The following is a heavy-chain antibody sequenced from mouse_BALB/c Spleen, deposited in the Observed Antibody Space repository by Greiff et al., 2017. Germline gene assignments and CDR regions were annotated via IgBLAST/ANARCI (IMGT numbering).Heavy chain of an antibody. Sequence: EVQGVESGGGLVKPGGSLKLSCAASGFTFSDYYMYWVRQTPEKRLEWVATISDGGSYTYYPDSVKGRFTISRDNAKNNLYLQMSSLKSEDTAMYYCAREGAYHYFDYWGQGTTLTVSS. CDR3: AREGAYHYFDY. CDR1: GFTFSDYY. D-gene: IGHD2-10*01. J-gene: IGHJ2*01. V-gene: IGHV5-4*02. CDR2: ISDGGSYT.